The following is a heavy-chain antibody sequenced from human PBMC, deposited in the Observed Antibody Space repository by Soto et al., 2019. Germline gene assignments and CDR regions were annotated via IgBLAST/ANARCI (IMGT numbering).Heavy chain of an antibody. CDR2: IYHSGST. D-gene: IGHD2-21*01. J-gene: IGHJ4*02. Sequence: SETLSLTCAVSGGSISSGGYSWSWIRQPPGKGLECIGYIYHSGSTYYNPSLKSRVTISVDTSKNQFSLKLNSVTAADTAMYYCATLPPRVVVSVLPIPTWGQGTQVTVSS. CDR1: GGSISSGGYS. CDR3: ATLPPRVVVSVLPIPT. V-gene: IGHV4-30-2*01.